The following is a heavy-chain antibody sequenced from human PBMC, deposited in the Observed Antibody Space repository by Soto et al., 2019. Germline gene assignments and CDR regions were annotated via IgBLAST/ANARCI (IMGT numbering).Heavy chain of an antibody. D-gene: IGHD1-1*01. CDR1: GLTVSSIH. Sequence: EVQLVESGGGLVQPGGSLRLSCAVSGLTVSSIHMSWVRQAPGKGLEWVSVIYSGGHTYYPDSVKGRFTISRHNSKNTLYLQMNSLRLEDTAVYYCARATGLIEYWGQGTLVTVSS. CDR3: ARATGLIEY. J-gene: IGHJ4*02. CDR2: IYSGGHT. V-gene: IGHV3-53*04.